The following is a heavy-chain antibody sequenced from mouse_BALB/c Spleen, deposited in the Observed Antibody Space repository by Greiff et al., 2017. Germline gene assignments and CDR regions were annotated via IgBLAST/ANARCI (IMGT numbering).Heavy chain of an antibody. CDR3: ALLYYGYDYAMDY. CDR2: IDPANGNT. V-gene: IGHV14-3*02. J-gene: IGHJ4*01. Sequence: VQLKESGAELVKPGASVKLSCTASGFNIKDTYMHWVKQRPEQGLEWIGRIDPANGNTKYDPKFQGKATITADTSSNTAYLQLSSLTSEDTAVYYCALLYYGYDYAMDYWGQGTSVTVSS. D-gene: IGHD2-2*01. CDR1: GFNIKDTY.